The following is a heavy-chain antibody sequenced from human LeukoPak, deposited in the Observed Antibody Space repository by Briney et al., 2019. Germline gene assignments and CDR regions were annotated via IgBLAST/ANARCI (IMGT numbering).Heavy chain of an antibody. D-gene: IGHD1-26*01. CDR3: ARRRDLYSGTYYPFDY. Sequence: GESLKISCKGSGYGFNSYWIGWVRQMPGKGLKWMGIIYPGYSDARYSPSFQGQVTISADKSISTAYLQWSSLKASDTAMYYCARRRDLYSGTYYPFDYWGQGNLVTVSS. V-gene: IGHV5-51*01. CDR1: GYGFNSYW. J-gene: IGHJ4*02. CDR2: IYPGYSDA.